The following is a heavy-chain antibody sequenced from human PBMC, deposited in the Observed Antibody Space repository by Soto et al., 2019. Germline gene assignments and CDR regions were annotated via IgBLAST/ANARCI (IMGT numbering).Heavy chain of an antibody. V-gene: IGHV1-3*01. D-gene: IGHD6-13*01. CDR3: ARDYRSSWDY. Sequence: ALVKVSCTTSVYTFTRDAVHWVSQAPGHRLEWLGWINAGNGETRYPQEFQDRVTITMDTSASTTYMELSSLRSEVTSVYYCARDYRSSWDYWGQGTQVTVSS. CDR1: VYTFTRDA. J-gene: IGHJ4*02. CDR2: INAGNGET.